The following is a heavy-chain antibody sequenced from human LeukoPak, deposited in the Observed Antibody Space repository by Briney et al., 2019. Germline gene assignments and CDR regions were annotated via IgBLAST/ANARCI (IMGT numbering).Heavy chain of an antibody. V-gene: IGHV3-7*01. D-gene: IGHD6-19*01. J-gene: IGHJ4*02. Sequence: GGSLRLSCAGSGFIFRDYWLTWVRQAPGKGLEWVANINPDGSDKNYVDSLKGRFTIFRDNAKNSLFLQMNSLRVEDTAVYYCAGPPQAGPFDYWGQGTLVTVSS. CDR2: INPDGSDK. CDR3: AGPPQAGPFDY. CDR1: GFIFRDYW.